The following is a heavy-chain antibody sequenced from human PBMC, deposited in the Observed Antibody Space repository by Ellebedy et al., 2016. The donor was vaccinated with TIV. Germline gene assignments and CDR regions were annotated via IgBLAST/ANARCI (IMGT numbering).Heavy chain of an antibody. D-gene: IGHD6-13*01. V-gene: IGHV3-33*01. Sequence: GESLKISCAASGFTFSDYGMHWVRQAPGKGLEWVAVIWFDGSKKYYADSVKGRFTISRDNSKNTVYLQMNSLKAEDTAVYYCARDEVYSSSWYAYYYYGMDVWGQGTTVTVSS. CDR3: ARDEVYSSSWYAYYYYGMDV. CDR1: GFTFSDYG. J-gene: IGHJ6*02. CDR2: IWFDGSKK.